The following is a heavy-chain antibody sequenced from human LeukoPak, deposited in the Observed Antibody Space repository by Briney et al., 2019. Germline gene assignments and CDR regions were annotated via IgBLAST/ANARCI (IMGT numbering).Heavy chain of an antibody. D-gene: IGHD5-24*01. V-gene: IGHV3-74*01. CDR3: ARDRDGYNY. CDR2: IDTDGSTT. J-gene: IGHJ4*02. CDR1: GFTFSNSL. Sequence: PGGSLRLSCAAFGFTFSNSLMHWVRQVPGKELVWVARIDTDGSTTHYADSVKGRFTISRDNAKNTLYLQMNSLRAEDTAVYYCARDRDGYNYWGQGTLVTVSS.